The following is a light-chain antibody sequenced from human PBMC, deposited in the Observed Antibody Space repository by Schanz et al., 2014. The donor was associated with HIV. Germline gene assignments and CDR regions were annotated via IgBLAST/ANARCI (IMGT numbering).Light chain of an antibody. V-gene: IGLV2-14*01. Sequence: QSALTQPASVSGSPGQSITISCTGTSSDVGGYNYVSWYQQHPGKAPKLMIYEVSERPSGVPDRFSGSKSGNTASLTVSGLQAEDEADYYCSSYTSSSTLVVFGGGTKLTVL. CDR3: SSYTSSSTLVV. CDR1: SSDVGGYNY. J-gene: IGLJ2*01. CDR2: EVS.